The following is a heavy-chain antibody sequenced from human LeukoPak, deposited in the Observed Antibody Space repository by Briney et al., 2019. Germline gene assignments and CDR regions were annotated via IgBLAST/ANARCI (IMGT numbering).Heavy chain of an antibody. V-gene: IGHV3-21*04. CDR2: ISSSSSYI. CDR1: GFTFSSYS. CDR3: AKAPGFCSTTSCPGDY. D-gene: IGHD2-2*01. Sequence: GGSLRLSCAASGFTFSSYSMNWVRQAPGKGLEWVSSISSSSSYIYYADSVKGRFAISRDNSKNSLYLQMNSLRTEDTALYYCAKAPGFCSTTSCPGDYWGQGTLVAVSS. J-gene: IGHJ4*02.